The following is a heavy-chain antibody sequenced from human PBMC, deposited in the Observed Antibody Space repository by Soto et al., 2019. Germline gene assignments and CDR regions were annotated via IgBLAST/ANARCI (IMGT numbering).Heavy chain of an antibody. CDR1: GYTFTSYG. Sequence: ASVKASCKASGYTFTSYGISWVRQAPGQGLEWMGWISAYNGNTNYAQKLQGRVTMTTDTSTSTAYMELRSLRSDDTAVYYCARIVVVPAARYGMDVWGQGTTVTVSS. CDR3: ARIVVVPAARYGMDV. D-gene: IGHD2-2*01. V-gene: IGHV1-18*01. J-gene: IGHJ6*02. CDR2: ISAYNGNT.